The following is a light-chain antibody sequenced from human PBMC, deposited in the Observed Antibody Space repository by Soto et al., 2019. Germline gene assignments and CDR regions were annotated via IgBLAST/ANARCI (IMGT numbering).Light chain of an antibody. Sequence: QSVLTQPASVSGSPGQSITLSCTGTSSDVGGYNYVSWYQQHPGKAPKLMIYEVSNRPSGVSNRFSGSKSGNTASLTISGLQDEDEADYYCNSYESRGTLVFGTGTKVTVL. CDR1: SSDVGGYNY. CDR3: NSYESRGTLV. V-gene: IGLV2-14*01. J-gene: IGLJ1*01. CDR2: EVS.